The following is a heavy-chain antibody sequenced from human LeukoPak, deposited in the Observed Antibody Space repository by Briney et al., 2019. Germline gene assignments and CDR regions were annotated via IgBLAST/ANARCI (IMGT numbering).Heavy chain of an antibody. Sequence: ASVKVSCKASGYTFTSYGISWVRQAPGQGLEWMGWISANNGKTNYAQKLQGRVTMTTDTSTSTAYMELRSLRSDDTAVYYCARDPPGNMITCGGVIALPFDYWGQGTLVIVSS. CDR1: GYTFTSYG. CDR3: ARDPPGNMITCGGVIALPFDY. J-gene: IGHJ4*02. CDR2: ISANNGKT. V-gene: IGHV1-18*01. D-gene: IGHD3-16*02.